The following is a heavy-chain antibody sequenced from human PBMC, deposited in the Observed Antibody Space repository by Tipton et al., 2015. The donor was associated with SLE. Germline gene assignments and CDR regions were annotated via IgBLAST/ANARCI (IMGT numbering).Heavy chain of an antibody. D-gene: IGHD3-16*02. CDR3: ARAPEVHLGELSSRGMDV. V-gene: IGHV4-38-2*02. J-gene: IGHJ6*02. Sequence: TLSLTCTVSGYSISSDYYWGWIRQPPGKGLEWIGSIYHSGSTNYNPSLKSRVTISVDTSKNQFSLKLSSVTAADTAVFYCARAPEVHLGELSSRGMDVWGQGTTVTVSS. CDR2: IYHSGST. CDR1: GYSISSDYY.